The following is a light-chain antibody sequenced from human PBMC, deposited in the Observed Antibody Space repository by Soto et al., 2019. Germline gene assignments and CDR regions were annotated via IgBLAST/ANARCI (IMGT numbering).Light chain of an antibody. Sequence: IRMTQSPPSLSASTGDRVTITCRASERVNSYLAWYRQKPGRAPELLIYGASTLQSGVPSRFSGSGSGTDFTLTISVLQSEDFATYFCQQYYSYPLTFGGGTKVEIK. CDR2: GAS. V-gene: IGKV1-8*01. CDR3: QQYYSYPLT. J-gene: IGKJ4*01. CDR1: ERVNSY.